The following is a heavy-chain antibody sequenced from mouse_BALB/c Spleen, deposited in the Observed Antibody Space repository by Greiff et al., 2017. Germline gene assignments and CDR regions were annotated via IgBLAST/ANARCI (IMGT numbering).Heavy chain of an antibody. Sequence: EVQGVESGGGLVQPKGSLKLSCAASGFTFNTYAMNWVRQAPGKGLEWVARIRSKSNNYATYYADSVKDRFTISRDDSQSMLYLQMNNLKTEDTAMYYCVKGGYFDYWGQGTTLTVSS. J-gene: IGHJ2*01. V-gene: IGHV10-1*02. CDR3: VKGGYFDY. CDR2: IRSKSNNYAT. CDR1: GFTFNTYA.